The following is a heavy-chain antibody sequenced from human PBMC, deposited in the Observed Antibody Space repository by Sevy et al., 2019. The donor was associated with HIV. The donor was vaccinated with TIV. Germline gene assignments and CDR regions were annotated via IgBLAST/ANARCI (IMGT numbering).Heavy chain of an antibody. Sequence: RGSLRLSCAASGFPFSNFWMTWVRQAPGKGLEWVANIKEDGSEKDYVDSVKGRFTISRDNAKNSLYLQMSSLRAEDTAIYHCARAHTLCGGGSCYPGWFDPWGQGTLVTVSS. J-gene: IGHJ5*02. CDR2: IKEDGSEK. CDR3: ARAHTLCGGGSCYPGWFDP. CDR1: GFPFSNFW. V-gene: IGHV3-7*01. D-gene: IGHD2-15*01.